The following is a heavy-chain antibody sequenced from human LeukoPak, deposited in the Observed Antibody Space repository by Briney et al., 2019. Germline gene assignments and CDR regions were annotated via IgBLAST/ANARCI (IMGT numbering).Heavy chain of an antibody. J-gene: IGHJ4*02. CDR3: ARDNYSYGLDY. D-gene: IGHD5-18*01. V-gene: IGHV4-30-2*01. CDR2: IYHSGST. Sequence: SETLSLTCAVSDGSISSGGYSWSWIRQPPGKGLEWIGYIYHSGSTYYNPSLKSRVTISVDRSKNQFSLKLSSVTAADTAVYYCARDNYSYGLDYWGQGTLVTVSS. CDR1: DGSISSGGYS.